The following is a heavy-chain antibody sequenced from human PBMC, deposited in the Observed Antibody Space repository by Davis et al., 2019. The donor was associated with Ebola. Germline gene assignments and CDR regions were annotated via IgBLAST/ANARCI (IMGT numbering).Heavy chain of an antibody. D-gene: IGHD5-18*01. CDR2: IYSGGST. Sequence: GESLKISCAASGFTVSSNYMSWVRQAPGKGLEWVSVIYSGGSTYYADSVKGRFTISRDNSKNTLYLQMNSLRAEDTAVYYCAKDGSYGFDYWGQGTLVTVSS. J-gene: IGHJ4*02. CDR3: AKDGSYGFDY. V-gene: IGHV3-66*02. CDR1: GFTVSSNY.